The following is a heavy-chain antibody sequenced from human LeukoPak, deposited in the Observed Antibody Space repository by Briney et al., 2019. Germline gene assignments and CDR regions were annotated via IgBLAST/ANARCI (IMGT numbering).Heavy chain of an antibody. V-gene: IGHV4-30-4*08. CDR2: IYYSGST. D-gene: IGHD6-19*01. Sequence: SETPSLTCTVSGGSISSGDYYWSWIRQPPGKGLEWIGYIYYSGSTYYNPSLKSRVTISVDTSKNQFSLKLSSVTAADTAVYYCARGPPEWLAFDYWGQGTLVTVSS. CDR3: ARGPPEWLAFDY. CDR1: GGSISSGDYY. J-gene: IGHJ4*02.